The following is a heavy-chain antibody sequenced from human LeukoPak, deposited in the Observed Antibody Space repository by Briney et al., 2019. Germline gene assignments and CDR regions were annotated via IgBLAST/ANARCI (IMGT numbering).Heavy chain of an antibody. D-gene: IGHD1-26*01. CDR3: ARVVGAMSFDY. Sequence: SETLSLTCTVSGGSISSGSYFWSWIRQPAGERLEWIGRIYTSGSTNYNPSLKSRVTISVDTSKNQFSLKLSSVAAADTAVYYCARVVGAMSFDYWGQGTLVTVSS. J-gene: IGHJ4*02. CDR2: IYTSGST. CDR1: GGSISSGSYF. V-gene: IGHV4-61*02.